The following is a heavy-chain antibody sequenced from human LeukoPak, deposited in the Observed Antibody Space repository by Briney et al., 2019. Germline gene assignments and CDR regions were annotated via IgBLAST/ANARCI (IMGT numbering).Heavy chain of an antibody. D-gene: IGHD1-26*01. J-gene: IGHJ6*03. CDR1: GGSISSGDYY. CDR3: ASQGHHGKIVGTTLSYFYMDV. V-gene: IGHV4-39*07. CDR2: INHSGST. Sequence: PSETLSLTCTVSGGSISSGDYYWSWIRQPPRKGLEWIGEINHSGSTNYNPSLKSRVTISVDTSKNQFSLKLSSVTAADTAFCYCASQGHHGKIVGTTLSYFYMDVWGKGTTVTASS.